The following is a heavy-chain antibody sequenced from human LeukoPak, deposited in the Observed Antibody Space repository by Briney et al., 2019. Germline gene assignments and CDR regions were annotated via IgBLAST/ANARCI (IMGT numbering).Heavy chain of an antibody. J-gene: IGHJ4*02. Sequence: ASVKVSCKASGYTFTSYGISWVRQAPGQGLEWMGWISAYNGNTNYAQKFQGRVTITADESTSTAYMELSSLRSEDTAVYYCAGDSIAAAGYFDYWGQGTLVTVSS. CDR3: AGDSIAAAGYFDY. V-gene: IGHV1-18*01. D-gene: IGHD6-13*01. CDR2: ISAYNGNT. CDR1: GYTFTSYG.